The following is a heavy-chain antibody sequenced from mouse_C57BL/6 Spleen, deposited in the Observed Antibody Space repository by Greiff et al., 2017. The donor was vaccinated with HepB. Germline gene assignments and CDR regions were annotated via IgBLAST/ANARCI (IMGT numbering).Heavy chain of an antibody. CDR3: ARGLLRFYAMDY. J-gene: IGHJ4*01. D-gene: IGHD1-1*01. Sequence: QVQLQQSGAELVKPGASVKMSCKASGYTFTSYWITWVKQRPGQGLEWIGDIYPGSGSTNYNEKFKSKATLTVDTSSSTAYMQLSSLTSEDSAVYYCARGLLRFYAMDYWGQGTSVTVSS. V-gene: IGHV1-55*01. CDR2: IYPGSGST. CDR1: GYTFTSYW.